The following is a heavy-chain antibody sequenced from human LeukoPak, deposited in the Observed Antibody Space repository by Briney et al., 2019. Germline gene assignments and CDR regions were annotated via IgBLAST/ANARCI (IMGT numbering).Heavy chain of an antibody. V-gene: IGHV3-53*04. CDR3: ARAAGYGDFSFDY. Sequence: GGSLRLSCAASGFTVSSSHMTWVRQAPGKGLEWVSVIYSGGSTYYADSVKDRFTISRHNSKNTLYLQMNSLRAEDTAVYYCARAAGYGDFSFDYWGQGTLVTVSS. D-gene: IGHD4-17*01. CDR1: GFTVSSSH. CDR2: IYSGGST. J-gene: IGHJ4*02.